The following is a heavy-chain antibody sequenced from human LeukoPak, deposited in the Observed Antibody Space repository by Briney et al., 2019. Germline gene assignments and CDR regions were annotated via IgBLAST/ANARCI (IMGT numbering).Heavy chain of an antibody. D-gene: IGHD4-17*01. CDR3: ARDLGDYAPHNWFDP. J-gene: IGHJ5*02. CDR1: GGSISSYY. Sequence: PSETLSLTCTVSGGSISSYYWSWIRQPPGKGLEWIEYIYYSGSTNYNPSLKSRVTISVDTSKNQFSLKLSSVTAADPAVYYCARDLGDYAPHNWFDPWGQGTLVTVSS. V-gene: IGHV4-59*01. CDR2: IYYSGST.